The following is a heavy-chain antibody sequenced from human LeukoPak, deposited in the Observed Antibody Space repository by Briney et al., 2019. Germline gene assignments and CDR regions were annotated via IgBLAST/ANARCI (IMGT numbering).Heavy chain of an antibody. J-gene: IGHJ4*02. CDR2: MNPNSGNT. CDR3: ARGLRGEGYCSSTSCPDNDY. D-gene: IGHD2-2*01. Sequence: ASVKVSCKASGYTFTSYDINWVRQATGQGLEWMGRMNPNSGNTGYAQKFQGRVTMTRITSISTAYMELSSLRSEDTAVYYCARGLRGEGYCSSTSCPDNDYWGQGTLVTVSS. V-gene: IGHV1-8*01. CDR1: GYTFTSYD.